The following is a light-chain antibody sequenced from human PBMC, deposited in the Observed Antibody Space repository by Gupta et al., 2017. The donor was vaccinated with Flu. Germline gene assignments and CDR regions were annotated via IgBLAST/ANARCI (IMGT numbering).Light chain of an antibody. V-gene: IGKV1-9*01. CDR1: QGISSY. CDR3: QQLNSLFT. Sequence: SVGDRVTITCRASQGISSYLAWYQQKPGKAPKLLIYAASTLQSGVQSRFSGSGSGTEFTLTISSLQPEDFATYYCQQLNSLFTFGPGTKVDIK. CDR2: AAS. J-gene: IGKJ3*01.